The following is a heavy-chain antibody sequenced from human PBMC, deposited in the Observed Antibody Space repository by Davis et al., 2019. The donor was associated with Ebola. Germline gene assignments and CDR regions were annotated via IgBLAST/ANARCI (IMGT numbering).Heavy chain of an antibody. J-gene: IGHJ5*02. Sequence: GGSLRLSCAASGFTFSSYAMTWARQAPGKGLEWVSAVTSSGGGTYYADSVRGRFTISRDNSKNTLYLQMNSLRVEDTAVYYCARDPDTSGYYSWFDPWGQGTLVTVSS. CDR2: VTSSGGGT. CDR1: GFTFSSYA. V-gene: IGHV3-23*01. CDR3: ARDPDTSGYYSWFDP. D-gene: IGHD6-19*01.